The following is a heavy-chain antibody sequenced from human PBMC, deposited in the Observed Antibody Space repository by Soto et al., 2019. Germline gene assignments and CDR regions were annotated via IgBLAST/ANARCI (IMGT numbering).Heavy chain of an antibody. V-gene: IGHV3-21*01. CDR1: GFTFRSYT. CDR3: ARESRALFDA. CDR2: ITSSTTYI. J-gene: IGHJ4*02. Sequence: TGGSLRLSCAASGFTFRSYTMNWLRQAPGKGLEWVASITSSTTYIDYADSVRGRFTISRDNADNSLSLQMNSLRAEDTAVYYCARESRALFDAWGQGTLVTVSS.